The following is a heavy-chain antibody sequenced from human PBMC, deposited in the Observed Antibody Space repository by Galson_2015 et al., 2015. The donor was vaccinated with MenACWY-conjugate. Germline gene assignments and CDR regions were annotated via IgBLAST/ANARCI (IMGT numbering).Heavy chain of an antibody. CDR3: ARGLRRSSSSPGYGMDV. V-gene: IGHV4-34*01. CDR1: GGSFSGYY. Sequence: ETLSLTCAVYGGSFSGYYWSWIRQPPGKGLEWIGEINHSGSTNYNPSLKSRVTISVDTSKNQFSLKLSSVTAADTAVYYCARGLRRSSSSPGYGMDVWGQGTTVTVSS. J-gene: IGHJ6*02. CDR2: INHSGST. D-gene: IGHD6-6*01.